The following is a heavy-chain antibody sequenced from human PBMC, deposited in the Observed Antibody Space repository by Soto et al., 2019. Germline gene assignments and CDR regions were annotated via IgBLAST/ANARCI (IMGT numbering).Heavy chain of an antibody. CDR3: ARVTIAARPSDAFDI. D-gene: IGHD6-6*01. V-gene: IGHV1-46*01. CDR1: GYTFTSYY. CDR2: INPSGGST. Sequence: ASVKVSCKASGYTFTSYYMHWVRQAPGQGLEWMGIINPSGGSTSYAQKFQGRVTMTRDASTSTVYMELSSLRSEDTAVYYCARVTIAARPSDAFDIWGQGTMVTVSS. J-gene: IGHJ3*02.